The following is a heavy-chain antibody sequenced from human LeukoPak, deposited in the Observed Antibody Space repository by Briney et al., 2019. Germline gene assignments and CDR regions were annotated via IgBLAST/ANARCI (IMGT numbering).Heavy chain of an antibody. J-gene: IGHJ6*03. CDR2: IHSGGTT. Sequence: PGGSLRLSCAASGFIVSSDHMSWVRQAPGKGLEWVSAIHSGGTTYYADSVRGRFTISRDNRKNTLYLQMNSLRGEGTAIYYCAREAEILTGYRPTYYYYYMDVWGKGTTVTVSS. V-gene: IGHV3-53*01. CDR1: GFIVSSDH. CDR3: AREAEILTGYRPTYYYYYMDV. D-gene: IGHD3-9*01.